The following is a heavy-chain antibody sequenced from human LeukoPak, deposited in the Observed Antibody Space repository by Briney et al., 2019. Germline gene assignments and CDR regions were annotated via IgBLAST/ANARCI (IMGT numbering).Heavy chain of an antibody. D-gene: IGHD6-19*01. CDR1: GLSFSTYS. CDR2: ISSSSSPI. Sequence: GGSLRLSCAASGLSFSTYSMNWVRQAPGKGLEWLSYISSSSSPIYYADSVKGRFTISRDNAKNSLYLDMNSLRDEDTAVYYCATEDSGRFHWGQGTLVTVSS. V-gene: IGHV3-48*02. J-gene: IGHJ4*02. CDR3: ATEDSGRFH.